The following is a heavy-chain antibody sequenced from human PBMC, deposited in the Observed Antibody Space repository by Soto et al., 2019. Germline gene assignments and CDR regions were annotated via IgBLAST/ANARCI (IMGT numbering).Heavy chain of an antibody. CDR1: GYTFTGYY. D-gene: IGHD6-6*01. CDR3: ARDRVQYSSSPHFDY. CDR2: INPHSGDT. V-gene: IGHV1-2*02. Sequence: QVQLVQSGAEVRKPGASVRVSCEASGYTFTGYYLHWMRQAPEQGLEWMGWINPHSGDTKYAQKFQGRVTLTWHTSINTAYMEVNRLTSDDTALYFCARDRVQYSSSPHFDYWGQGTLVTVSS. J-gene: IGHJ4*02.